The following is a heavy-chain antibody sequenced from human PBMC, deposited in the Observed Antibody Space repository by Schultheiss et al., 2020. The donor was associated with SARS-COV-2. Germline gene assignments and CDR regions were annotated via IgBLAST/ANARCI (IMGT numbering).Heavy chain of an antibody. J-gene: IGHJ6*03. CDR2: IYYSGST. D-gene: IGHD2-2*01. Sequence: GSLRLSCTVSGGSISSYYWSWIRQPPGKGLEWIGYIYYSGSTNYNPSLKSRVTISVDTSKNQFSLKLSSVTAADTAVYYCARLYFYCSSTSCYFYMDVWGKGTTVTVSS. V-gene: IGHV4-59*01. CDR1: GGSISSYY. CDR3: ARLYFYCSSTSCYFYMDV.